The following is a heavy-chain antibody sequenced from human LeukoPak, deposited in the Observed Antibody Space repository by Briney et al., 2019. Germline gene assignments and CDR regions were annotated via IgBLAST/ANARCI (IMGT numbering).Heavy chain of an antibody. V-gene: IGHV3-30*18. CDR1: GFTFSSYG. CDR3: AKDRSGRHYYGMDV. Sequence: GGSLRLSCAASGFTFSSYGMHWVRQAPGKGLEWVAVISYDGSNKYYADSVKGRFTISRDNSKNTLYLQMNSLGAEDTAVYYCAKDRSGRHYYGMDVWGQGTTVTVSS. CDR2: ISYDGSNK. J-gene: IGHJ6*02. D-gene: IGHD1-26*01.